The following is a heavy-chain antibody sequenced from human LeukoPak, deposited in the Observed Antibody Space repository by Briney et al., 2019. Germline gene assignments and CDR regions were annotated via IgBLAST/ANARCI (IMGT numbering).Heavy chain of an antibody. CDR1: GFTFSSYW. J-gene: IGHJ4*02. CDR3: ARDLSGLRYFDWLSHFDY. V-gene: IGHV3-74*01. CDR2: INSDGSST. D-gene: IGHD3-9*01. Sequence: GGSLRLSCAASGFTFSSYWMHWVRQAPGKGLVGVSRINSDGSSTSYADSVKGRFTISRDNAKNTLYLQMNSLRAEDTAVYYCARDLSGLRYFDWLSHFDYWGQGTLVTVSS.